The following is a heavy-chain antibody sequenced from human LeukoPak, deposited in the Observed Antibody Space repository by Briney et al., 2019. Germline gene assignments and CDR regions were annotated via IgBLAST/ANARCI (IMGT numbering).Heavy chain of an antibody. V-gene: IGHV4-59*01. D-gene: IGHD6-6*01. CDR2: IYSSGST. CDR3: ARARVFWFEP. Sequence: SETLSHACTVSGGSIINYYWSWIRQPPGKGLEWIGYIYSSGSTNYNPSLKSRVTILVDTSKNQFSLKLSSVTTADTAVYYCARARVFWFEPWGQDTSPSVSS. J-gene: IGHJ5*02. CDR1: GGSIINYY.